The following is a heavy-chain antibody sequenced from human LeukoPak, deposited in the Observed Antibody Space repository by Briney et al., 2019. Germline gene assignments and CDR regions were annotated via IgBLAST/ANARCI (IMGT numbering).Heavy chain of an antibody. CDR1: GFTFTSYA. V-gene: IGHV3-23*01. J-gene: IGHJ6*03. Sequence: PGGSLRLSCAASGFTFTSYAMSWVRQAPGKGLEWVSTITGSGGSTYYADSVKGRFTISRDNSKNTLFLLMSSPRAEDTAVYYCARDPATKTYSYYMDVWGKGTTVTISS. CDR2: ITGSGGST. CDR3: ARDPATKTYSYYMDV.